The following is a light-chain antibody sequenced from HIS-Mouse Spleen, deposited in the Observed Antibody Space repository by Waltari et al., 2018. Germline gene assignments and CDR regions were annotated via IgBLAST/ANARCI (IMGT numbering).Light chain of an antibody. CDR1: SSDVGGYNY. J-gene: IGLJ2*01. CDR3: SSYTSSSHL. Sequence: QSALTQPASVSGSPGQSITISCTGTSSDVGGYNYVSWYQQHPGKAPKLMIYDVSKRPSGVSNRFSGAKSGNTASLTISELKAEDEADYYCSSYTSSSHLFGGGTKLTVL. V-gene: IGLV2-14*03. CDR2: DVS.